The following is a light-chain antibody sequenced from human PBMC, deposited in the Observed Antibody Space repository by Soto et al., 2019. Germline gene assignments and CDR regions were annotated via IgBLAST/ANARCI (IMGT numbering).Light chain of an antibody. CDR2: DVS. CDR1: SSDVGAYNY. J-gene: IGLJ1*01. Sequence: ALTQPRSVSGSPGQSVTISCTGTSSDVGAYNYVSWYQQHPGKAPKLMTYDVSKRPSGVPDRFSGSKSGNTASLTISGLQAEDEADYYCCSYADNYSYLFGTGTKVTVL. V-gene: IGLV2-11*01. CDR3: CSYADNYSYL.